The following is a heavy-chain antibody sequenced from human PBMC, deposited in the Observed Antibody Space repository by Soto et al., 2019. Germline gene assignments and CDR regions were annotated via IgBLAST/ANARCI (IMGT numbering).Heavy chain of an antibody. CDR1: GFSLSTSGVG. V-gene: IGHV2-5*01. D-gene: IGHD6-13*01. CDR3: AHTVIAAAYYYYYYGMDV. J-gene: IGHJ6*02. CDR2: IYWNDDK. Sequence: GPTLVNPTQTLTLTCTFSGFSLSTSGVGVGWIRQPPGKALEWLALIYWNDDKRYSPSLKSRLTITKDTSKNQVVLTMTNMDPVDTATYYCAHTVIAAAYYYYYYGMDVWGQGTTVTVSS.